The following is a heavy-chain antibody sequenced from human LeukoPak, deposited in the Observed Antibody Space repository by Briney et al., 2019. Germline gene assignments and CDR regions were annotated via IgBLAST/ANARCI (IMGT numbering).Heavy chain of an antibody. J-gene: IGHJ3*02. CDR2: ISGSGGST. Sequence: GGSLRLSCAASGFTFSSYAMSWVRQAPGKGLEWVSAISGSGGSTYYADSVKGRFTISRDNSKNTLYLQMNSLRAEDTAVYYCARDPSWLDAFDIWGQGTMVTVSS. D-gene: IGHD5-24*01. CDR3: ARDPSWLDAFDI. V-gene: IGHV3-23*01. CDR1: GFTFSSYA.